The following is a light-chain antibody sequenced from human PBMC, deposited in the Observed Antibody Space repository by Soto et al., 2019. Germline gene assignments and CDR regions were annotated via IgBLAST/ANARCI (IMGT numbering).Light chain of an antibody. CDR2: RNN. Sequence: QPVLTQPPSASGTPGQRVTISCSGSTSNIGSNFVYWYQQVPGTPPKLLIYRNNQRRSGVPDRFSGSKSGTSASLAISGLRSEDEADYYCATWDDSLSGYVIFGGGTKVTVL. CDR3: ATWDDSLSGYVI. J-gene: IGLJ2*01. V-gene: IGLV1-47*01. CDR1: TSNIGSNF.